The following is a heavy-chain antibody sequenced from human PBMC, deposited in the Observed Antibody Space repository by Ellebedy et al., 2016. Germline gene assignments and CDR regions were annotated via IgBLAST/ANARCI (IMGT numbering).Heavy chain of an antibody. V-gene: IGHV5-51*01. CDR1: GYSFTSYW. D-gene: IGHD6-6*01. Sequence: GESLKISCKGSGYSFTSYWIGWVRQMPGKGLEWMGIIYPGDSDTRYSPSFQGQVTISADKSISTAYLQWSSLKASDTAMYYCARRPVVGSSSSSYFDYWGQGTLVTVSS. CDR2: IYPGDSDT. J-gene: IGHJ4*02. CDR3: ARRPVVGSSSSSYFDY.